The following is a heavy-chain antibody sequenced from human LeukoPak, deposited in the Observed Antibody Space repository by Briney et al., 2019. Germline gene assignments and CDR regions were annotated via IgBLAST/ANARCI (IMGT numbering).Heavy chain of an antibody. CDR1: GFTFIDYG. J-gene: IGHJ4*02. CDR2: VRYDGSNT. Sequence: GGSLRLSCAASGFTFIDYGMHWVRQAPGKGLEWVAFVRYDGSNTYYADSVKGRFTISRDNSKNTLYLQMNSLRAEDTAVYYCAKMAVAGKTIDYWGQGTLVTVSS. V-gene: IGHV3-30*02. D-gene: IGHD6-19*01. CDR3: AKMAVAGKTIDY.